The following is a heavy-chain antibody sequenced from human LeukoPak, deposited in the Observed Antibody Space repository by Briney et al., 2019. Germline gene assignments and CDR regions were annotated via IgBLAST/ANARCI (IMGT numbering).Heavy chain of an antibody. CDR2: MNPNSGNT. D-gene: IGHD3-10*01. CDR1: GYTFTSYD. J-gene: IGHJ6*03. CDR3: ARVLGNTMVRGVILYYYYYMDV. V-gene: IGHV1-8*02. Sequence: ASVKVSCKASGYTFTSYDINWVRQATGQGLEWMGWMNPNSGNTGYAQKLQGRVTMTTDTSTSTAYMELRSLRSDDTAVYYCARVLGNTMVRGVILYYYYYMDVWGKGTTVTVSS.